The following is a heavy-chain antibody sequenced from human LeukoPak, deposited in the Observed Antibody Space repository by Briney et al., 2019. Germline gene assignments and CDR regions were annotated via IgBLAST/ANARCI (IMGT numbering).Heavy chain of an antibody. J-gene: IGHJ1*01. V-gene: IGHV3-23*01. Sequence: GGSLRLSCAASGFTFSSYAMSWVRQAPGKGLEWVSAISGSGGSTYYADSVKGRFTISRDNSKNTLYLQMNSLRAEGTAVYYCAKGLRGLYCRGGSCYSLYFQHWGQGTLVTVSS. CDR1: GFTFSSYA. CDR3: AKGLRGLYCRGGSCYSLYFQH. CDR2: ISGSGGST. D-gene: IGHD2-15*01.